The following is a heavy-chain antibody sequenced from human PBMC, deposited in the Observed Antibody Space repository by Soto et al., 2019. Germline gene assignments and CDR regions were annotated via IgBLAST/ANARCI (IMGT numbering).Heavy chain of an antibody. V-gene: IGHV3-30*18. CDR2: ISYDGSNK. J-gene: IGHJ4*02. CDR3: AKEREQWLVGSFDY. Sequence: QVQLVESGGGVVQPGTSLRLSCAASGFTFSSYGMHWVRQAPGKGLEWVAVISYDGSNKYYADSVKGRFTFSRDNSKNTVYGQMNSLRAEDTAVYYCAKEREQWLVGSFDYWGQGTLVTVSS. CDR1: GFTFSSYG. D-gene: IGHD6-19*01.